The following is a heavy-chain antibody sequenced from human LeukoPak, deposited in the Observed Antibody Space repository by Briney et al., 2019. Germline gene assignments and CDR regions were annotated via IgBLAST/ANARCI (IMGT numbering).Heavy chain of an antibody. CDR3: ARRGAAAGKLDY. CDR1: GFTFSSYE. J-gene: IGHJ4*02. CDR2: ISSSGSTI. D-gene: IGHD6-13*01. V-gene: IGHV3-48*03. Sequence: GGSLRLSCAASGFTFSSYEMNWVRQAPGKGLECVSYISSSGSTIYYADSVKGRFTISRDNAKNSLYLQMNSLRAEDTAVYYCARRGAAAGKLDYWGQGTLVTVSS.